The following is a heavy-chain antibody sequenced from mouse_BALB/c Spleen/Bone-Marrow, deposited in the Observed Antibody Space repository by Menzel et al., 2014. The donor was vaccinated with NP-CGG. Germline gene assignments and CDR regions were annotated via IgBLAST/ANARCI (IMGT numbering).Heavy chain of an antibody. CDR1: GFNIKDTY. V-gene: IGHV14-3*02. J-gene: IGHJ2*01. Sequence: EVQLQQAGAELVKPGASVKLSCTASGFNIKDTYMHWVKQRPEQGLEWIGRIDPANGNTKYDPKFQGKATITAETSSNTAYLQLSSLTSEDTAVYYCARYYYVSSYFDYWGQGTTLTVSS. CDR3: ARYYYVSSYFDY. D-gene: IGHD1-1*01. CDR2: IDPANGNT.